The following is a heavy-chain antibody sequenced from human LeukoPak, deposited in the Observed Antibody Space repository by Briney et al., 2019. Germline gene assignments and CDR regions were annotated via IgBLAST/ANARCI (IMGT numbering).Heavy chain of an antibody. CDR3: ARLLLWFGELLGPMDV. D-gene: IGHD3-10*01. CDR2: IYYSGST. J-gene: IGHJ6*03. V-gene: IGHV4-38-2*02. CDR1: GYSISSGYY. Sequence: SETLSLTCTVPGYSISSGYYWGWIRRPPGKGLEWIGSIYYSGSTYYNPSLKSRVTISVDTSKNQFSLKLSSVTAADTAVYYCARLLLWFGELLGPMDVWGKGTTVTISS.